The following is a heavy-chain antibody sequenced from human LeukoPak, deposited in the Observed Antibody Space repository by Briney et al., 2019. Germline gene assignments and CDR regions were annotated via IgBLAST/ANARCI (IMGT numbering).Heavy chain of an antibody. CDR3: TSLRGSSSQYFQY. D-gene: IGHD6-13*01. CDR1: GFTFSNAW. CDR2: IKSKTDGGTT. V-gene: IGHV3-15*01. J-gene: IGHJ1*01. Sequence: PGGSLRLSCAASGFTFSNAWMSWVRQAPGKGLEWVGRIKSKTDGGTTDYAAPVKGRFTISRDDSKDTLYLLMNSLRTEDTAVYYCTSLRGSSSQYFQYWGQGTLVTVSS.